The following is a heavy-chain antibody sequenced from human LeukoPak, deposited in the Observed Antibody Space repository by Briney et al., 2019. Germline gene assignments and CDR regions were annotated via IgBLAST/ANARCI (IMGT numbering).Heavy chain of an antibody. CDR2: ISGDSKYI. CDR1: GFTFSRYT. Sequence: TGGSLRLSCAGSGFTFSRYTFNWVRQAPGRGLEWVSAISGDSKYIYYTDSVKGRFTISRDNSKNTLYLQMNSLRAEDTAVYYCAKDPHIVVVPAALLRMDVWGKGTTVTVSS. D-gene: IGHD2-2*01. J-gene: IGHJ6*04. CDR3: AKDPHIVVVPAALLRMDV. V-gene: IGHV3-21*01.